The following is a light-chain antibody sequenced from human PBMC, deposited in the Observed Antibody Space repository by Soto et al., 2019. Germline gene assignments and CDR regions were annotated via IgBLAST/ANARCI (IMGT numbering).Light chain of an antibody. Sequence: DIQMTQSPSSLSASVGDRLTITCRASQTISTYLNWYRQKPGKAPEVLIYAASSLQSGVPSRFSGSGSGTDFTLTISSLQPEDFGSYYCQQSFITPWTFGQGTKVEIK. V-gene: IGKV1-39*01. CDR3: QQSFITPWT. CDR1: QTISTY. J-gene: IGKJ1*01. CDR2: AAS.